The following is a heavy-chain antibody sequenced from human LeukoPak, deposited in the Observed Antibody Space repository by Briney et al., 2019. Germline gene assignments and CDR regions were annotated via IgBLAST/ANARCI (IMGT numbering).Heavy chain of an antibody. Sequence: SVKVSCKASGGTFSSYAISWVRQAPGQGLEWMGRIIPILGIANYAQKFQGRVTITADKSTSTAYVELSSLRSEDTAVYYCARDGNSGSYGDYWGQGTLVTVSS. J-gene: IGHJ4*02. V-gene: IGHV1-69*04. D-gene: IGHD1-26*01. CDR1: GGTFSSYA. CDR2: IIPILGIA. CDR3: ARDGNSGSYGDY.